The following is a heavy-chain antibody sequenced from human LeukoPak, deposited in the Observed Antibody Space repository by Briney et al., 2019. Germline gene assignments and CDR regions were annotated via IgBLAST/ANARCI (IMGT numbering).Heavy chain of an antibody. CDR1: GGSISSSSYY. Sequence: SETLSLTCTVSGGSISSSSYYWGWIRQPPGKGLEWIGSIYYSGSTYYNPSLKSRVTISVDTSKNQFPLKLSSVTAADTAVYYCARHDYGDHRLAFDYWGQGTLVTVSS. V-gene: IGHV4-39*01. D-gene: IGHD4-17*01. CDR2: IYYSGST. J-gene: IGHJ4*02. CDR3: ARHDYGDHRLAFDY.